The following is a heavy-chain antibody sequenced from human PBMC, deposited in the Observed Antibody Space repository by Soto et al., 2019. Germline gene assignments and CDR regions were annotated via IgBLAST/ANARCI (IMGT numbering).Heavy chain of an antibody. V-gene: IGHV3-15*01. CDR1: GFTLMTTW. D-gene: IGHD3-22*01. Sequence: GRSLTLACTASGFTLMTTWKKWGRQKEGKGRGWAYRIKSETDGGTTDYAAPVKGRFTISRDESKNTLYLQMNSLQTEDIAVYYCHYYYDGSRVPDFDFWGQGTLVPVS. J-gene: IGHJ4*02. CDR2: IKSETDGGTT. CDR3: HYYYDGSRVPDFDF.